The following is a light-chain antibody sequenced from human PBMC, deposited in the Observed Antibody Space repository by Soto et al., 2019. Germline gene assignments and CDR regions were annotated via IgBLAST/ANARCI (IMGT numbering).Light chain of an antibody. J-gene: IGKJ1*01. V-gene: IGKV1-12*01. CDR1: QNIDNW. CDR2: AAS. Sequence: DIQMTQSPSSVSASVGDRVTITCRASQNIDNWLAWYQQRPGKAPKLLIFAASTLQSGVPSRFSGSGSGTDFTLTISSLQPEDFATYYCQHLNNFPRTFGQGTKVDIK. CDR3: QHLNNFPRT.